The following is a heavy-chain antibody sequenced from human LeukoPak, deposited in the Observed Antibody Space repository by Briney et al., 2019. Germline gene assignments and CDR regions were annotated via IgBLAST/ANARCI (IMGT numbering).Heavy chain of an antibody. V-gene: IGHV1-2*02. CDR3: AREKGFTMVRGNWFDP. Sequence: ASVNVTFQSSGFTLTDEHIYLVRPPPCQGLAWMGWINPYCGAINYARKFQCRVTLTRDTSISTAYLELSRLRSDDRAVDYGAREKGFTMVRGNWFDPWGQGTGVTVSA. J-gene: IGHJ5*02. CDR2: INPYCGAI. D-gene: IGHD3-10*01. CDR1: GFTLTDEH.